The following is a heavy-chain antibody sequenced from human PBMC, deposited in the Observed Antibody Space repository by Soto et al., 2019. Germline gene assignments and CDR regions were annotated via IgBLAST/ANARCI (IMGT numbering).Heavy chain of an antibody. V-gene: IGHV3-74*01. Sequence: EVQLAESGGGLVQPGGSLRLSCAASGFTFGTYWMSWVRKAPGKGLVWVSRIVNDGSSINYADSVKGRFTVSRDNAKNTLYLQMNSLRAEDTAVYYCARHNWGKQDYWGQGTLVTVSS. CDR3: ARHNWGKQDY. D-gene: IGHD7-27*01. CDR1: GFTFGTYW. CDR2: IVNDGSSI. J-gene: IGHJ4*02.